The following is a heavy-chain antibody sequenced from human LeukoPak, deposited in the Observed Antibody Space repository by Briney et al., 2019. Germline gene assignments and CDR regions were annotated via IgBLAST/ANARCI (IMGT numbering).Heavy chain of an antibody. CDR3: ARGFCIIAVAGTWGYWYFDL. CDR2: FDPGCGET. CDR1: GYTLTELS. D-gene: IGHD6-19*01. J-gene: IGHJ2*01. V-gene: IGHV1-24*01. Sequence: ASVKFSCKVSGYTLTELSMHWVRQAPGKGLEWMGGFDPGCGETIYAQKFQGRVTMTEDTSTDTAYMELSSLRSEDTAVYYCARGFCIIAVAGTWGYWYFDLWGRGTLVTVSS.